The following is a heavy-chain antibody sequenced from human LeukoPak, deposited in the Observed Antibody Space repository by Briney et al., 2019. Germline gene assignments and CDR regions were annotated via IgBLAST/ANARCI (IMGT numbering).Heavy chain of an antibody. J-gene: IGHJ6*03. CDR2: IIPILDIA. CDR1: GGTFSSYA. CDR3: ARGVRGAVAGTKTYYYYYMDV. D-gene: IGHD6-19*01. V-gene: IGHV1-69*04. Sequence: ASVKVSCKASGGTFSSYAITWVRQAPGQGLEWMGRIIPILDIANSAQKFQGRVTITRNTSISTAYMELSSLRSEDTAVYYCARGVRGAVAGTKTYYYYYMDVWGKGTTVTVSS.